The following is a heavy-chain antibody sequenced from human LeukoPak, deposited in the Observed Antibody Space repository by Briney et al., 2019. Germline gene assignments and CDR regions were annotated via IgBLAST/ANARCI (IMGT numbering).Heavy chain of an antibody. Sequence: GGSLRLSCAASGFTFTSYEMNWVRQAPGKGLEWVSYISRSGATIYYADSVKGRFTISRDNAKNSLYLQMNSLSAGDTAVYYCATSPSYCTGGSCFGPYWGQGTLVTVSS. CDR3: ATSPSYCTGGSCFGPY. D-gene: IGHD2-15*01. J-gene: IGHJ4*02. CDR2: ISRSGATI. CDR1: GFTFTSYE. V-gene: IGHV3-48*03.